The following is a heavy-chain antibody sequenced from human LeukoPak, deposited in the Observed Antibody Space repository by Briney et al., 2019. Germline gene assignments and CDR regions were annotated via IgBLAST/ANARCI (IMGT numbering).Heavy chain of an antibody. V-gene: IGHV4-61*09. CDR1: GGSISSGSYY. CDR2: VYASGST. Sequence: PSETLSLTCTVSGGSISSGSYYWSWIRQPAGKGLEWIGHVYASGSTNYNPSLKSRVTISVDTSKNQFSLKLSSVTAADTAVYYCASGYSSYGYYYWGQGTLVTVSS. J-gene: IGHJ4*02. CDR3: ASGYSSYGYYY. D-gene: IGHD5-18*01.